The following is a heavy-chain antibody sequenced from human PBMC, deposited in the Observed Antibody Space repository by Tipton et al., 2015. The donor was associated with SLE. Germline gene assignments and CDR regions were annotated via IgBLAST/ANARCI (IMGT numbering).Heavy chain of an antibody. Sequence: SLRLSCAASGFTFSSYAMSWVRQAPGKGLEWVSAISGSGGSTYYADSVKGRFTISRDNSKIMLYLQMNSLRAEDTAVYYCAKGSHYGNWYFDLWGRGTLVTVSS. D-gene: IGHD4-17*01. CDR1: GFTFSSYA. CDR2: ISGSGGST. V-gene: IGHV3-23*01. J-gene: IGHJ2*01. CDR3: AKGSHYGNWYFDL.